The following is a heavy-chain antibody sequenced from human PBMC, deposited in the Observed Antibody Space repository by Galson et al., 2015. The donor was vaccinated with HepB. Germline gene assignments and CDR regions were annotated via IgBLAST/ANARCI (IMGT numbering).Heavy chain of an antibody. V-gene: IGHV4-30-4*01. D-gene: IGHD3-10*01. CDR3: ARLERNSGSFDY. CDR2: IFYRGST. Sequence: QVQLQESGPGLVKPSETLSLNCTVSGASISSGDYYWSWIRQSPGQGLEWIGHIFYRGSTYYKSSLENRVTISVDMSKNHFSLKLNFVTAADTAVYYCARLERNSGSFDYWGQGT. J-gene: IGHJ4*02. CDR1: GASISSGDYY.